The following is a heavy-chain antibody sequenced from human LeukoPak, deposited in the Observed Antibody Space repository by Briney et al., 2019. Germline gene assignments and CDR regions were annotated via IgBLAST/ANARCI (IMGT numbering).Heavy chain of an antibody. CDR1: GGTFISYA. D-gene: IGHD3-10*01. CDR2: IIPIFGTA. CDR3: ARGGYGSGRNGAFDI. Sequence: ASVKVSCKASGGTFISYAISWVRQAPGQGLEWMGGIIPIFGTANYAQKFQGRVTITADESTSTAYMELSSLRSEDTAVYYCARGGYGSGRNGAFDIWGQGTMVTVSS. V-gene: IGHV1-69*13. J-gene: IGHJ3*02.